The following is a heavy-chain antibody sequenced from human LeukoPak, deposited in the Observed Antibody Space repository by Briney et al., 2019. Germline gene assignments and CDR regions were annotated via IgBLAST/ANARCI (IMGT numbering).Heavy chain of an antibody. D-gene: IGHD5-18*01. CDR2: IYTSGNT. Sequence: SQTLSLTCTVSGGSISSGSYYWSWIRQPAGKGLEWIGRIYTSGNTNYNPSLKSRVTISVDTSKNQFSLKLSSVTAADTAVYYCARANGYGLLDYWGQGTLVTVSS. CDR1: GGSISSGSYY. CDR3: ARANGYGLLDY. V-gene: IGHV4-61*02. J-gene: IGHJ4*02.